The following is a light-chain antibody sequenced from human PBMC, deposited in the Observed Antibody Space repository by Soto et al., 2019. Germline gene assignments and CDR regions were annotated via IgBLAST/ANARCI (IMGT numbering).Light chain of an antibody. CDR2: DVS. V-gene: IGLV2-14*01. CDR3: SSYTCSSTLV. J-gene: IGLJ2*01. CDR1: SSDVGGYNY. Sequence: QSVLTQPASVSGSPGQSITISCTGTSSDVGGYNYFSWYQQHPGKAPKLMIYDVSNRPSGVSNRFSGSKSGNTASLTISGLQAEDEADYYCSSYTCSSTLVFGGGTKVTVL.